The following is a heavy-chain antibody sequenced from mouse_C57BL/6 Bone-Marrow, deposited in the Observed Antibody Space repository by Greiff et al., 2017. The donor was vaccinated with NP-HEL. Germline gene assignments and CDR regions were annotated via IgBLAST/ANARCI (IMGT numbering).Heavy chain of an antibody. CDR2: ILPSIGRT. CDR1: DSEVFPIAY. CDR3: ARSYYSNLYAMDY. J-gene: IGHJ4*01. V-gene: IGHV15-2*01. Sequence: QVQLKESGSELRSPGSSVKLSCKDFDSEVFPIAYMSWVRQKPGHGFEWIGGILPSIGRTIYGEKFEDKATLDADTLSNTAYLELNSLTSEDSAIYYCARSYYSNLYAMDYWGQGTSVTVSS. D-gene: IGHD2-5*01.